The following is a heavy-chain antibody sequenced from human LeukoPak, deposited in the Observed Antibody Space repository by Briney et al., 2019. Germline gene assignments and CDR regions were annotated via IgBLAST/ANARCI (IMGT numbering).Heavy chain of an antibody. J-gene: IGHJ4*02. CDR3: AREGRYCSSTSCYRGDY. Sequence: GASVKVSCKASGYTFTNYGISWVRQAPGQGLEWMGGIIPIFSTANYAQKFQGRVTITADESTSTAYMELSSLRSEDTAVYYCAREGRYCSSTSCYRGDYWGQGTLVTVSS. CDR1: GYTFTNYG. CDR2: IIPIFSTA. D-gene: IGHD2-2*02. V-gene: IGHV1-69*13.